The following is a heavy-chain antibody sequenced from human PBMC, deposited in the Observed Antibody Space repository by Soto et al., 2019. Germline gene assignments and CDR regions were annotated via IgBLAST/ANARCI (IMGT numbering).Heavy chain of an antibody. CDR3: AAGEASSRNLAPYYLDF. D-gene: IGHD6-13*01. J-gene: IGHJ4*02. CDR2: IHYSGTT. Sequence: ETLSLTCTVSGGSMRNYFWTWIRQPPGKGLEWIGYIHYSGTTSFFPSYTPSLRSRVTISEDTSKNQFSLKLLSVTTADTAVYFCAAGEASSRNLAPYYLDFWGQGTLVT. CDR1: GGSMRNYF. V-gene: IGHV4-59*01.